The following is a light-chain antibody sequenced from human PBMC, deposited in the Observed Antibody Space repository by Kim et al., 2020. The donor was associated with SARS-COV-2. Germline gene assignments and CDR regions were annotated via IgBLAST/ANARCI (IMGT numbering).Light chain of an antibody. J-gene: IGKJ2*01. V-gene: IGKV3-20*01. CDR3: QQYDDLHYT. CDR2: DTS. CDR1: ERQRSSN. Sequence: SAEQGARVSSRGSERQRSSNLASYQQKQDEDPTILMYDTSTRAQGRADRLSGGGGGRNFALTISRLEPADYSVYHCQQYDDLHYTFGQGTKVDIK.